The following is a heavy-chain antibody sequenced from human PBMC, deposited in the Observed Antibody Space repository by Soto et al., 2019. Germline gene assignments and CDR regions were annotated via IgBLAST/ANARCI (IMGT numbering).Heavy chain of an antibody. J-gene: IGHJ5*02. CDR1: GYTFTGNY. Sequence: QVQLVQSGAEVKKPGASVKVSCEATGYTFTGNYLHWVRQAPGQGLEWMGWIRPHSGATKYAQKFQGWVTMTRDTSISTAYLDLSSLKSNDTAVYYCVREGVGPTYGWFDPWGQGTLVTVSS. V-gene: IGHV1-2*04. CDR2: IRPHSGAT. D-gene: IGHD2-8*01. CDR3: VREGVGPTYGWFDP.